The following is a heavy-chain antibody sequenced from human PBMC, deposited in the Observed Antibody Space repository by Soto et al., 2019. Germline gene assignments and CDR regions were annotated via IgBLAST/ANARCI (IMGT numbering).Heavy chain of an antibody. CDR1: GYTFTSYD. D-gene: IGHD4-4*01. CDR3: ASRLTVRGPNWFDP. V-gene: IGHV1-8*01. J-gene: IGHJ5*02. CDR2: MNPNSGNT. Sequence: QVQLVQSAAEVKKPGASVKVSCKASGYTFTSYDINWVRQANGQGLEWMGWMNPNSGNTGYAQKFQGRVTMTRNTSISTAYMELSSLRSEDTAVYYCASRLTVRGPNWFDPWGQGTLVTVSS.